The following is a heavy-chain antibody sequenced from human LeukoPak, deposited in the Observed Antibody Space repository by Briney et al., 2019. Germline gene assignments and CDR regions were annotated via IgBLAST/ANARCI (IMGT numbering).Heavy chain of an antibody. Sequence: PGGSLRLSCAASGFTFNTYSMNWVRQAPGKGLEWVSSISSSSSYIYYADSVKGRFTISRDNAKHSLYLQMNSLRAEDTAVYYCARDLLGYNYHYMDVWGKGTTVTVSS. CDR3: ARDLLGYNYHYMDV. J-gene: IGHJ6*03. CDR1: GFTFNTYS. V-gene: IGHV3-21*01. D-gene: IGHD2-8*02. CDR2: ISSSSSYI.